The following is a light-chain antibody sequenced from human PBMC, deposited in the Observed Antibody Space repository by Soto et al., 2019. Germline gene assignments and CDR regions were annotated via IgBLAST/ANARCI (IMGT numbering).Light chain of an antibody. J-gene: IGKJ5*01. Sequence: EIILTQSPATLSLSXGXTATRSCXASQSVSSSYVAWYQHRPGLAPRLLIHDASSRATGIPDRFSGTKSGTDFTLTIRRLEPEDAAVYYCQQYGSSPTTFGQGTRLE. V-gene: IGKV3D-20*01. CDR2: DAS. CDR3: QQYGSSPTT. CDR1: QSVSSSY.